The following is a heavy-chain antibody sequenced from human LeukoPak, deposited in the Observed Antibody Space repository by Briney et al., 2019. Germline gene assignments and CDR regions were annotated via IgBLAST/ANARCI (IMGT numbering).Heavy chain of an antibody. Sequence: SETLSLTCAVSGGSISSSNWWRWVRQPPGKGLEWIGEIYHSGSTNYNPSLKSRVTISVDKSKNQFSLKLSSVTAADTAVYYCAREARSAMDWGYYFDYWGQGTLVTVSS. CDR2: IYHSGST. CDR1: GGSISSSNW. D-gene: IGHD3/OR15-3a*01. V-gene: IGHV4-4*02. CDR3: AREARSAMDWGYYFDY. J-gene: IGHJ4*02.